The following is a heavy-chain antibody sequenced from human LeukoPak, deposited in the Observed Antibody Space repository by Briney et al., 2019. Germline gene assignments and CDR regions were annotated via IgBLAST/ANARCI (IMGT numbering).Heavy chain of an antibody. Sequence: GGSLRLSCAASGFTFSDYYMSWIRQAPGKGLEWVSYISSSGSTIYYADSVKGRFTISRDNSKNTLYLQMNSLRAEDTAVYYCARDFSLLNGNWFDPWGQGTLVTVSS. CDR3: ARDFSLLNGNWFDP. V-gene: IGHV3-11*04. CDR1: GFTFSDYY. J-gene: IGHJ5*02. D-gene: IGHD2-8*01. CDR2: ISSSGSTI.